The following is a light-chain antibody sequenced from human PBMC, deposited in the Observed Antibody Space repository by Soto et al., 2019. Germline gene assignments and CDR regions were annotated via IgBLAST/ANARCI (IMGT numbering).Light chain of an antibody. V-gene: IGKV4-1*01. CDR2: WAS. J-gene: IGKJ4*01. Sequence: KNYLAWYQQKPGQSPKLLIYWASTRETGVPDRFSGSGSGTDFTLTISSLQAEDVAVYYCQQYYSAPLTFGGGTKVEIK. CDR1: KNY. CDR3: QQYYSAPLT.